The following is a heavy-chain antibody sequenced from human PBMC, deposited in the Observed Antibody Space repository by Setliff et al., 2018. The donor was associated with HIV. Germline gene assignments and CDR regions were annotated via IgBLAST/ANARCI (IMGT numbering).Heavy chain of an antibody. CDR2: MYYDGVTT. Sequence: LRLSCAASGFNVEKSGMHWIRQAPGKGLEWVAVMYYDGVTTYYADSVKGRFTISRDGSKNMIFLQMNSLRVDDTAVYYCARGRVLEWLLNHWGQGTQVTVSS. CDR3: ARGRVLEWLLNH. J-gene: IGHJ4*02. V-gene: IGHV3-30*12. CDR1: GFNVEKSG. D-gene: IGHD3-3*01.